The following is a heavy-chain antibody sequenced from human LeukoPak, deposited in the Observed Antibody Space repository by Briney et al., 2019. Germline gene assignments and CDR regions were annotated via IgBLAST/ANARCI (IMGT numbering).Heavy chain of an antibody. Sequence: PGGSLRLSCAASGFTVSSNYMSWVRQAPGKGLEWVSVIYSGGTTYYADSVKGRFTISRDNSKNTEYLQMNSLRAEDTAVYYCARGTNAYPSYFDYRGQGTLVTVSS. CDR3: ARGTNAYPSYFDY. CDR2: IYSGGTT. D-gene: IGHD2-8*01. V-gene: IGHV3-53*01. J-gene: IGHJ4*02. CDR1: GFTVSSNY.